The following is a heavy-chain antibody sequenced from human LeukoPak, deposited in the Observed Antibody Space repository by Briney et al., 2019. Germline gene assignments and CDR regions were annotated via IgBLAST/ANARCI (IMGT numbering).Heavy chain of an antibody. Sequence: GGPLRLSCAASGFTFSSYAMSWVRQAPGKGLEWVSAISGSGGSTYYADSVKGRFTISRDNSKNTLYLQMNSLRAEDTAVYYCAKGSRYCSSTSCYPVGYFDYWGQGTLVTVSS. J-gene: IGHJ4*02. V-gene: IGHV3-23*01. CDR2: ISGSGGST. CDR3: AKGSRYCSSTSCYPVGYFDY. D-gene: IGHD2-2*01. CDR1: GFTFSSYA.